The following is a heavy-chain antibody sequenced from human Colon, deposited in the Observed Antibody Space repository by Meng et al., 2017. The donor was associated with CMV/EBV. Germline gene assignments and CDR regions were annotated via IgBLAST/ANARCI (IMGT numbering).Heavy chain of an antibody. D-gene: IGHD2/OR15-2a*01. CDR3: ARDVWRAGVYAMDV. V-gene: IGHV3-53*01. CDR2: VNSGGVT. J-gene: IGHJ6*02. Sequence: GESLKISCAVSGFSVRGYYLTWVRQAPGKGLEYVSVVNSGGVTFYAESVKDRFTISRDSSKNTLYLQMNSLRAEDTAVYYCARDVWRAGVYAMDVWGQGITVTVFS. CDR1: GFSVRGYY.